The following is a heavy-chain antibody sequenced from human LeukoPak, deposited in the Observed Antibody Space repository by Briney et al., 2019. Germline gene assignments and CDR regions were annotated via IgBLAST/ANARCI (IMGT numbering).Heavy chain of an antibody. CDR1: GYSFTSYW. CDR2: INSDASST. J-gene: IGHJ3*02. Sequence: GESLKISCKGSGYSFTSYWMHWVRQAPGKGLVWVSRINSDASSTNYADSVKGRFTISRDNTKNTLYLQMNSLRTEDTAVYYCASVTVLGKRNAFDNWGQGIMVTVSS. CDR3: ASVTVLGKRNAFDN. D-gene: IGHD7-27*01. V-gene: IGHV3-74*01.